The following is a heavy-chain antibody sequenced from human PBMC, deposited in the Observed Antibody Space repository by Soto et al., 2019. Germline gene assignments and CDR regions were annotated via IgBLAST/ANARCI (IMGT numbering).Heavy chain of an antibody. V-gene: IGHV4-34*01. Sequence: SETLSLTCAVYGGSFSGYYWSWIRQPPGKGLEWIGEINHSGSTNYNPSLKSRVTISVDTSKNQFSLKLSSVTAADTAVYYCARGPAGYYYDSSGYYVDWGQGTLVTVSS. D-gene: IGHD3-22*01. CDR1: GGSFSGYY. CDR2: INHSGST. J-gene: IGHJ4*02. CDR3: ARGPAGYYYDSSGYYVD.